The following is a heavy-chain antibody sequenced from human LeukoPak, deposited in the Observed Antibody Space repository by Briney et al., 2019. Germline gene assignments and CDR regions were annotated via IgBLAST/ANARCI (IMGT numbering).Heavy chain of an antibody. J-gene: IGHJ4*02. V-gene: IGHV4-59*08. CDR1: GDSLSGNY. D-gene: IGHD1-14*01. CDR2: ISNGGGT. Sequence: KPSETLSLTCTVSGDSLSGNYRTWIRQSPGKGLEWIGYISNGGGTNYSPSLKSRVTISVDSSKNQFSLKLNSVTAADTAVYYCATGHTSRFDDWGQGTLVIVSS. CDR3: ATGHTSRFDD.